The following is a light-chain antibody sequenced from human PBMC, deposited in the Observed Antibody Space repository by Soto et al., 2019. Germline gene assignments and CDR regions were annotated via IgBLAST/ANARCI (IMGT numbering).Light chain of an antibody. CDR3: YSYTTSSTYV. J-gene: IGLJ1*01. CDR1: SSDVGGYNY. Sequence: QSALTQPASVSGFPGRSITISCTGTSSDVGGYNYVSWYQQHPAKAHKLMIYDVSNRPSGVSNRFSGSKSDNTASLTISGLQAEDEADYYCYSYTTSSTYVFGTGTKVTVL. V-gene: IGLV2-14*01. CDR2: DVS.